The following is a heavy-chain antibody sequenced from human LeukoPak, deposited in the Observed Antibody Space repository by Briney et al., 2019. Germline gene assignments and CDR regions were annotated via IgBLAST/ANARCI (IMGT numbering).Heavy chain of an antibody. D-gene: IGHD6-19*01. Sequence: ASVKVSCKPSGNTFTSHSISWVRQGLGQGLEWMGWISAYNGNTNYAQKLQGRVTMTTDTSTSTVYMGLRSLRSDDTAVYYCARIAVAGTLGWFDPWGQGTLVTVSS. CDR2: ISAYNGNT. CDR3: ARIAVAGTLGWFDP. CDR1: GNTFTSHS. V-gene: IGHV1-18*04. J-gene: IGHJ5*02.